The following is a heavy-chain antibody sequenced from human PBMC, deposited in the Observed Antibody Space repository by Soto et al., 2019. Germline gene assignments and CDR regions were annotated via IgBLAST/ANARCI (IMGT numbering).Heavy chain of an antibody. J-gene: IGHJ4*02. CDR1: GFTFSNYA. D-gene: IGHD3-22*01. CDR2: ISGAGGST. Sequence: EVQLLESGGCLVQPGGSLRLSCAASGFTFSNYAMSWVRQAPGKGVEWVSDISGAGGSTYYTDSVKGRFTISRDNSRNTLYLHMNSLRAEDTAVYYCAGHSSGPFDYWGQGTLVTVSS. CDR3: AGHSSGPFDY. V-gene: IGHV3-23*01.